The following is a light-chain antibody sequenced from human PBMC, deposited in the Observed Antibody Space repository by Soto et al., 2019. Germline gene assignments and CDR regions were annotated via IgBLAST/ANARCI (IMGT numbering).Light chain of an antibody. J-gene: IGKJ2*01. CDR2: GAS. CDR1: QSVSSSY. CDR3: QQYGRSPYT. Sequence: EIVLTQSPGTLSLSPGERATLSCRASQSVSSSYLAWYQQNPGQAPRLLIYGASSRATGIPDRFSGSGSGTDFTLSISRLEPEDFALYYCQQYGRSPYTFGQGTKLEIK. V-gene: IGKV3-20*01.